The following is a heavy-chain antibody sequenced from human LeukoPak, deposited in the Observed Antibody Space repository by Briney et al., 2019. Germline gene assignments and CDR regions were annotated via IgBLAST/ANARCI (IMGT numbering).Heavy chain of an antibody. Sequence: ETLSLTCTVSGASFNIYYWSWIRQPPGKGLEWIGYIYYSGSTNYNPSLKSRVTISVDTSKSQFSLKLRSVTAADTAVYYCARGGFSGGILRYFDLWGRGILVTVSS. J-gene: IGHJ2*01. CDR1: GASFNIYY. D-gene: IGHD2-15*01. V-gene: IGHV4-59*01. CDR2: IYYSGST. CDR3: ARGGFSGGILRYFDL.